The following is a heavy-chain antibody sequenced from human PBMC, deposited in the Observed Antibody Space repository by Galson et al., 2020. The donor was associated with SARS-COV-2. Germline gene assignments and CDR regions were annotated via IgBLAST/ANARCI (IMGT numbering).Heavy chain of an antibody. CDR1: GFSLSTSGVG. D-gene: IGHD3-16*01. CDR3: AHSWYYDYVWGSSPVFDY. V-gene: IGHV2-5*01. Sequence: ESGPTLVKPTQTLTLTCTFSGFSLSTSGVGVGWIRQPPGKALEWLALIYWNDDKRYSPSLKSRLTITKDNSKNQVVLTMTNMDPVDTATYYCAHSWYYDYVWGSSPVFDYWGQGTLVTVSS. CDR2: IYWNDDK. J-gene: IGHJ4*02.